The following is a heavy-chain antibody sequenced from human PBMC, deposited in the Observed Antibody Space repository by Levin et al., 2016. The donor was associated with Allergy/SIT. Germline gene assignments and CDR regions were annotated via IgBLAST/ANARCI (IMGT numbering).Heavy chain of an antibody. CDR3: ARGRIGYPYFDY. V-gene: IGHV1-46*02. CDR1: GYTFNVYS. J-gene: IGHJ4*02. Sequence: ASVKVSCKTSGYTFNVYSLHWVRQAPGQGLDWMGIINPSGVTANYAQKFQGRVTMTKDTSTSTVYMELSSLRSEDTAVYYCARGRIGYPYFDYWGQGTLVTVSS. D-gene: IGHD5-18*01. CDR2: INPSGVTA.